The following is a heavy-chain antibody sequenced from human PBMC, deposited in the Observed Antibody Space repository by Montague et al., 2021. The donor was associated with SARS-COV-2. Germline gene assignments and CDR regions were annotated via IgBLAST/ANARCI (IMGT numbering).Heavy chain of an antibody. CDR2: IYSTGTT. CDR1: GGSITSRTHY. D-gene: IGHD6-13*01. V-gene: IGHV4-39*01. Sequence: SETLSLTCTVSGGSITSRTHYWGCIRQPPGKGLEWIGPIYSTGTTYYNPSLKSRVTISLDTSKNQFSLKLTSVTAADTAVYYCARHWGIAAADNWGQGTLVTVSS. CDR3: ARHWGIAAADN. J-gene: IGHJ4*02.